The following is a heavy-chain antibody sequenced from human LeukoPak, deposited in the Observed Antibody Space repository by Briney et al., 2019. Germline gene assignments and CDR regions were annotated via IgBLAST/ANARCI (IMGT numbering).Heavy chain of an antibody. CDR2: INHSGST. Sequence: KPSETLSLTCAVYGGSFSGYYWSWIRQPPGKGLEWIGEINHSGSTNYNPSLKSRVTISVDTSKNQFSLKLSSVTAADTAVYYCARGQMTPSYYYYGMDVWGQGTTVTVSS. CDR3: ARGQMTPSYYYYGMDV. CDR1: GGSFSGYY. V-gene: IGHV4-34*01. J-gene: IGHJ6*02. D-gene: IGHD5-24*01.